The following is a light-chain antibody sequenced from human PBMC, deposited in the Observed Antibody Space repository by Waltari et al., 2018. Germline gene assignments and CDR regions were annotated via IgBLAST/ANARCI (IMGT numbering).Light chain of an antibody. Sequence: QSALTQPASVSGSPGQSITISCTGTSSDVGTYNYVSLYQQHPGKAPNLLIYDVSYRPSGVSYRFSGSKSGNTASLTISGLQAEDEADYYCSSYITTNTLELFGGGTSLTVL. CDR1: SSDVGTYNY. V-gene: IGLV2-14*03. J-gene: IGLJ3*02. CDR2: DVS. CDR3: SSYITTNTLEL.